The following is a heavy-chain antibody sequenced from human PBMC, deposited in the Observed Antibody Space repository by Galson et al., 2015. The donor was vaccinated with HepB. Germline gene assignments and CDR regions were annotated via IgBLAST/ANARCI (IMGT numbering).Heavy chain of an antibody. Sequence: SLRLSCAASGFTFSSYAMHWVRQAPGKGLEWVAVISYDGSNKYYADSVKGRFTISRDNSKNTLYLQMNSLRAEDTAVYYCARSFRRRWLQLSDYWGQGTLVTVSS. CDR3: ARSFRRRWLQLSDY. J-gene: IGHJ4*02. D-gene: IGHD5-24*01. CDR1: GFTFSSYA. CDR2: ISYDGSNK. V-gene: IGHV3-30-3*01.